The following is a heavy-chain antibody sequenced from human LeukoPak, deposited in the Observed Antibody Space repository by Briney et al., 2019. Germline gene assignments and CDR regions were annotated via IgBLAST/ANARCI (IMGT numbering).Heavy chain of an antibody. CDR3: ARDPGSSLGYNWFDP. Sequence: KSSETLSLTCTVSGGSISSYYWSWIRQPPGKGLEWIGYIYYSGSTNYNPSLKSRLTISVDTSKNQFSLKFSSVTAADTAVYYCARDPGSSLGYNWFDPWGQGTLVTVSS. J-gene: IGHJ5*02. CDR1: GGSISSYY. CDR2: IYYSGST. V-gene: IGHV4-59*01. D-gene: IGHD6-13*01.